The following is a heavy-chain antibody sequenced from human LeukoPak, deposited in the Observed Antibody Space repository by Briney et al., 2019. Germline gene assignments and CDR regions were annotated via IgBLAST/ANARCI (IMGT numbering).Heavy chain of an antibody. V-gene: IGHV3-21*01. CDR1: GFTFSSYS. Sequence: GGSLRLSCAASGFTFSSYSMDWVRQAPGKGLEWVSSISSSSTYIYYADSVKGRFTISRDNAKNSLYLQMNSLRAEDTAVYYCARVREAAAFDYWGQETLVTVSS. J-gene: IGHJ4*02. CDR2: ISSSSTYI. D-gene: IGHD3-10*01. CDR3: ARVREAAAFDY.